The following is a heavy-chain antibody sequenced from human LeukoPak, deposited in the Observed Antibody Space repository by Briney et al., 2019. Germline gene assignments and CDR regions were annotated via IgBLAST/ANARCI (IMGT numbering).Heavy chain of an antibody. Sequence: GGSLRLSWAASGFTFSSYAMSWVRQAPGKGLEWVSAISGSCGNTYYADSVKGRFTISRDNSKNTLYLQMNSLRAEDTAVYYCAKGIAAAGTDYWGQGTLVTVSS. V-gene: IGHV3-23*01. CDR1: GFTFSSYA. J-gene: IGHJ4*02. D-gene: IGHD6-13*01. CDR2: ISGSCGNT. CDR3: AKGIAAAGTDY.